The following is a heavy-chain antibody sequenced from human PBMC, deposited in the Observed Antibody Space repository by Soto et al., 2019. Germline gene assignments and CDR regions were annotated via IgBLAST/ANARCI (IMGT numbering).Heavy chain of an antibody. J-gene: IGHJ4*02. V-gene: IGHV1-18*01. CDR1: GYSLTSYG. CDR3: ARESHDYVWGSYRGRFDY. Sequence: QVELVQSGDEVKKSGASVKVSCKASGYSLTSYGISWVRQAPGQGLERMGWISPNNGNRKYPQKLQGRLTVTADTSASTGYMELRSLRSDDTAVYYCARESHDYVWGSYRGRFDYWGQGTLVTVSS. D-gene: IGHD3-16*02. CDR2: ISPNNGNR.